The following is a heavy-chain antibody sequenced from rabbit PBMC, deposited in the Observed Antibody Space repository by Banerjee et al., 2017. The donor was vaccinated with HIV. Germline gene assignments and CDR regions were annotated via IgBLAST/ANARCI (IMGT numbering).Heavy chain of an antibody. CDR3: ARRDAGYGYGALDP. V-gene: IGHV1S45*01. CDR1: GFDFSSNA. J-gene: IGHJ2*01. CDR2: INTGSGST. Sequence: QEQLKETGGGLVQPGGSLTLTCTASGFDFSSNAMCWVRQAPGKGLEWTGCINTGSGSTYYATWAKGRFTISKTSSTTVTLQMTSLTAADTATYFCARRDAGYGYGALDPWGPGTLVTVS. D-gene: IGHD6-1*01.